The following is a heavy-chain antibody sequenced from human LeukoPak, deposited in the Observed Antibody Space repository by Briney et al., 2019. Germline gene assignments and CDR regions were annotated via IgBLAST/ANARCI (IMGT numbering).Heavy chain of an antibody. CDR2: ISYDGGYK. D-gene: IGHD6-13*01. Sequence: GGSLRLSCEASGFTFSSYAMHWVRQAPGKGLEWVAVISYDGGYKYYADSVKGRFTISRDNSKNTLYLQMNSLRAEDTAVYYCASRTFRSSRAAFDIWGQGTMVTVSS. V-gene: IGHV3-30-3*01. CDR1: GFTFSSYA. CDR3: ASRTFRSSRAAFDI. J-gene: IGHJ3*02.